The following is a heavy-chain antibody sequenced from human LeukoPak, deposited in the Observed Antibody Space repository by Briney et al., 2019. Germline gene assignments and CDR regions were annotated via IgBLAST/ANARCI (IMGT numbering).Heavy chain of an antibody. Sequence: GGSLRLSCAASGFTFSSYSMNWVRQAPGKGLEWVSYISSTGTTIYYADSVKGRFTISRDNAKNSLYLQMNSLRAEDTAVYYWARGATVWARMDGLGKGTTVTVSS. CDR3: ARGATVWARMDG. J-gene: IGHJ6*03. D-gene: IGHD4-17*01. CDR2: ISSTGTTI. V-gene: IGHV3-48*04. CDR1: GFTFSSYS.